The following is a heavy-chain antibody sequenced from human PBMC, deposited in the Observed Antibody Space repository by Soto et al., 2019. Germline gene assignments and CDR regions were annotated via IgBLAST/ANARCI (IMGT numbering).Heavy chain of an antibody. CDR1: EFTFSSYG. V-gene: IGHV3-30*03. J-gene: IGHJ4*02. CDR2: ISYDGNNK. D-gene: IGHD2-15*01. Sequence: QVQLVESGGGVVQPGRSLTLSCAASEFTFSSYGIHWVRQAPGKGLEWVAIISYDGNNKQYADSVKGRFTISRDFSKNTVDLHMNSLRVEDTAVYFCARKGYGGRWSLDYWGQGILVTVSS. CDR3: ARKGYGGRWSLDY.